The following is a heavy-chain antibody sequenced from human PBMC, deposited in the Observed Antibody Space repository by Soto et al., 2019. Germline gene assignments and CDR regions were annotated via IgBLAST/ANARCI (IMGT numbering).Heavy chain of an antibody. CDR3: ATAYSSGGYYYYGMDV. D-gene: IGHD6-19*01. Sequence: ASVKVSCKVSGYTLTELSMHWVRQAPGKGLEWMGGFDPEDGETIYAQKFQGRVTMTVDTSTDTAYMELSSLRSEDTAVYYCATAYSSGGYYYYGMDVWGQGTTVTVSS. J-gene: IGHJ6*02. V-gene: IGHV1-24*01. CDR2: FDPEDGET. CDR1: GYTLTELS.